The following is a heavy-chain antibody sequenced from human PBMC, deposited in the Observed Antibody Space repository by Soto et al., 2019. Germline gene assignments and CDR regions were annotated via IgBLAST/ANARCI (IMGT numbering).Heavy chain of an antibody. D-gene: IGHD3-3*02. V-gene: IGHV3-7*01. J-gene: IGHJ4*02. CDR2: IKQDGSEK. CDR3: ARDKVVGWLSAHFYDY. Sequence: GGSLRLSCAASGFTFSSYWMSWVRQAPGKGLEWVANIKQDGSEKYYVDSVKGRFTISRDNAKNSLYLQMNSLRAEDTAVYYCARDKVVGWLSAHFYDYWGQGTLVTVSS. CDR1: GFTFSSYW.